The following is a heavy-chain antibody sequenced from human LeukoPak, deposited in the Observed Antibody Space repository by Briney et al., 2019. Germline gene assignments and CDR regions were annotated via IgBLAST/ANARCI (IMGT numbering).Heavy chain of an antibody. V-gene: IGHV4-59*08. J-gene: IGHJ4*02. CDR3: ARHSSGWGNLDY. CDR1: GGSISSYY. Sequence: PSETLSLTCTVSGGSISSYYWSWIRQPPGKGLEWIGYIYYSGSTYYNPSLKSRVTISVDTSKNQFSLKLSSVTAADTAVYYCARHSSGWGNLDYWGQGTLVTVSS. D-gene: IGHD6-19*01. CDR2: IYYSGST.